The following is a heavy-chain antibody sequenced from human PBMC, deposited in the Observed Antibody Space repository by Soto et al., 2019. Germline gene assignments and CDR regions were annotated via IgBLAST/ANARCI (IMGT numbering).Heavy chain of an antibody. CDR1: GFTFSSYW. J-gene: IGHJ5*02. CDR2: INSDGSST. CDR3: AREGALLNWFDP. Sequence: GGSLRLSCAASGFTFSSYWMHWVRQAPGKGLVWVSRINSDGSSTSYADSVKGRFTISRDNAKNTLYLQMNSLRAEDTAVYYCAREGALLNWFDPWGQGTLVTVSS. D-gene: IGHD2-21*01. V-gene: IGHV3-74*01.